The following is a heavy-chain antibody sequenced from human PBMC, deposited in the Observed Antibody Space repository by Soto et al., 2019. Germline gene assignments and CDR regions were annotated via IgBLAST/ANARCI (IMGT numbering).Heavy chain of an antibody. CDR2: ISGSGGST. Sequence: EVQLLESGGGLVQPGGSLRISCAGTGFTFSSYAMSWVRQAPGKGLEWVSAISGSGGSTYYADSVKGRFTISRDNSKNTLYLQMNSLRAEDTAVYYCAKDSVLVPAAAIAGAGYFELWGRGTLVTVSS. V-gene: IGHV3-23*01. J-gene: IGHJ2*01. D-gene: IGHD2-2*01. CDR1: GFTFSSYA. CDR3: AKDSVLVPAAAIAGAGYFEL.